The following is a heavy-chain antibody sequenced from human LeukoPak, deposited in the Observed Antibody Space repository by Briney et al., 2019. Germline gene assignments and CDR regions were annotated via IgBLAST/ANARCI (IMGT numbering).Heavy chain of an antibody. CDR3: AKDISPGDIVVVPAAPSFDY. Sequence: PGGSLRLSCAASGFTFDDYAVHWVRQAPGKGLEWVSGISWNSGSIGYADSVKGRFTISRDNAKNSLYLQMNSLRADDTALYYCAKDISPGDIVVVPAAPSFDYWGQGTLVTVSS. D-gene: IGHD2-2*01. CDR1: GFTFDDYA. V-gene: IGHV3-9*01. J-gene: IGHJ4*02. CDR2: ISWNSGSI.